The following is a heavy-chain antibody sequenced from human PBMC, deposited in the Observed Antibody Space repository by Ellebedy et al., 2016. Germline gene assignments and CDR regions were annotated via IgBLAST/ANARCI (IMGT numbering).Heavy chain of an antibody. D-gene: IGHD2-15*01. V-gene: IGHV4-59*01. J-gene: IGHJ6*02. CDR1: GSSISSYY. CDR2: IYYSGST. CDR3: ARDRVVAALRYYYYGMDV. Sequence: SETLSLTXTVSGSSISSYYWSWIRQPPGRGLEWIGYIYYSGSTSYNPSLKSRVTISVDTSKNQFSLKLSSVTAADTAVYYCARDRVVAALRYYYYGMDVWGQGTTVTVSS.